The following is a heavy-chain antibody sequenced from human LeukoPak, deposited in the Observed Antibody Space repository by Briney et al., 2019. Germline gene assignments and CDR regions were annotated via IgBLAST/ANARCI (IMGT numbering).Heavy chain of an antibody. CDR3: AREGDFYYGMDV. CDR1: GFTFSSYW. Sequence: GGSLRLSCAASGFTFSSYWMNWARQAPGKGLEWVASINHNGNVNYYVDSVKGRFTISRDNAKNSLYLQMNSLRAEDTAVYYCAREGDFYYGMDVWGQGTTVTVSS. D-gene: IGHD3-10*01. CDR2: INHNGNVN. V-gene: IGHV3-7*01. J-gene: IGHJ6*02.